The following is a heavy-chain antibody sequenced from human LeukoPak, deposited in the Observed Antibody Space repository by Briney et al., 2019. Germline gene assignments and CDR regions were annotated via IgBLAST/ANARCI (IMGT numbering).Heavy chain of an antibody. J-gene: IGHJ3*02. V-gene: IGHV1-2*02. CDR1: GYTFTGYY. Sequence: GASVTVSCKASGYTFTGYYMHWVRQAPGQGIEGMGWINPNSGGTNYVQVFQGRVTMTRHTSISTAYMDLSRLRSDGTAVYYCARVFSSSWFDAFDIWGQGTMVTVSS. CDR2: INPNSGGT. D-gene: IGHD6-13*01. CDR3: ARVFSSSWFDAFDI.